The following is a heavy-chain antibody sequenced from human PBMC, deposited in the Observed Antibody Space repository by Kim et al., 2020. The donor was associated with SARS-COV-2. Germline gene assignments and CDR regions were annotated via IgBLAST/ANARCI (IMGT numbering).Heavy chain of an antibody. V-gene: IGHV4-39*07. CDR1: GGSFSSSTYY. CDR2: IYYSGST. CDR3: ARDKGRGARYFDY. J-gene: IGHJ4*02. Sequence: SETLSLTCTVSGGSFSSSTYYWGWIRQPPGKGLEWIGSIYYSGSTYYNPSLKSRVTISVDTSENQFSLRLSSVTAADTAVYYCARDKGRGARYFDYWGQGTLVTVSS. D-gene: IGHD1-26*01.